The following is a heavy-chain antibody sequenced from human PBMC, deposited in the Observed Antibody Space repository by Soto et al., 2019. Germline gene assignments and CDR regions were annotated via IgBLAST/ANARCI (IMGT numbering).Heavy chain of an antibody. Sequence: DVHLFESGGGFVQPGGSLRLSCSASGFTFNTNAMSWVRQAPGKGLEWVSTISVSGGRIDYADSVKGRFTISRDNSKDTLYLQMNSLRVEDTAVYYCAKNFAGRPIVYYYSMDVWGQGTAVTVSS. V-gene: IGHV3-23*01. CDR3: AKNFAGRPIVYYYSMDV. D-gene: IGHD6-6*01. CDR2: ISVSGGRI. CDR1: GFTFNTNA. J-gene: IGHJ6*02.